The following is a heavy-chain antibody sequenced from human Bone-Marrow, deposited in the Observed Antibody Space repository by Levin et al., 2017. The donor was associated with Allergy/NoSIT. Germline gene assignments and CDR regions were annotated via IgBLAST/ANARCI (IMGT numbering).Heavy chain of an antibody. Sequence: ASVKVSCAASGFTFTTYAMAWVRQAPGKGLEWVSVISGSGDSTHYADSVKGRFTISRDNSKNTLYLQMDSLRVDDTAVYYCARENWYFDLWGRGTLLTVSS. CDR2: ISGSGDST. J-gene: IGHJ2*01. CDR3: ARENWYFDL. V-gene: IGHV3-23*01. CDR1: GFTFTTYA.